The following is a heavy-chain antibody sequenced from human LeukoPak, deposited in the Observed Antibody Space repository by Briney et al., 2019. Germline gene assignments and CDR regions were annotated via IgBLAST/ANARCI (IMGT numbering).Heavy chain of an antibody. CDR3: AKARSWLLGRDAFDI. Sequence: GRSLRLSCAASGFTFSSYGMHWVRQAPGKGLEWVAVISYDGSNKYYADSVKGRFTISRDNSKNTLYLQMNSLRAEDTAVYYCAKARSWLLGRDAFDIWGQGTMVTVSS. CDR1: GFTFSSYG. V-gene: IGHV3-30*18. J-gene: IGHJ3*02. D-gene: IGHD3-22*01. CDR2: ISYDGSNK.